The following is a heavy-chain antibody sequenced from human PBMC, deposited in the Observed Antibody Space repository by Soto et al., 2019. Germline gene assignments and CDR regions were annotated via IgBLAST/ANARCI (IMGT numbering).Heavy chain of an antibody. Sequence: SETLSLTCTVSGGSVSSGSYYWGWIRQPPGKGLEWIGTIYYSGSTYYNPSLKSRVTISVDTSKNQFSLKLSSVTAADTAVYYCARCGTLAAAASYWGQGTLVTVSS. CDR1: GGSVSSGSYY. V-gene: IGHV4-39*01. CDR3: ARCGTLAAAASY. CDR2: IYYSGST. J-gene: IGHJ4*02. D-gene: IGHD6-13*01.